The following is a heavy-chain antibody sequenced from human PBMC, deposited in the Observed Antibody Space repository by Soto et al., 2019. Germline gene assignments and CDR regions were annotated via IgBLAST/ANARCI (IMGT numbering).Heavy chain of an antibody. CDR1: GGSISSCGYY. V-gene: IGHV4-31*03. J-gene: IGHJ6*02. CDR2: IYYSGST. D-gene: IGHD4-4*01. Sequence: SETLSLTCTVSGGSISSCGYYWSWIRQHPGKGLEGIGYIYYSGSTYYNPSLKSRVTISVDTSKNQFSLKLSSVTAADTAVYYCARDLPVNTVTTSGDYYYGMDVWGQGTTVTVSS. CDR3: ARDLPVNTVTTSGDYYYGMDV.